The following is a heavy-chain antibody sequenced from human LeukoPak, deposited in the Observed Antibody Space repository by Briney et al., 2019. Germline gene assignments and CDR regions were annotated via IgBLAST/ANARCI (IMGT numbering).Heavy chain of an antibody. CDR1: GFTFDDYS. CDR2: IIWNSGSI. CDR3: AKAAGDSDAFDL. D-gene: IGHD4-17*01. J-gene: IGHJ3*01. Sequence: PGGSLRLSCAASGFTFDDYSMHWGRQAPAKGLEWVSGIIWNSGSIGYADSVKGRFTISRDNAKNSLYLQISSLRAEDMALYYCAKAAGDSDAFDLWGQGTMVTVSS. V-gene: IGHV3-9*03.